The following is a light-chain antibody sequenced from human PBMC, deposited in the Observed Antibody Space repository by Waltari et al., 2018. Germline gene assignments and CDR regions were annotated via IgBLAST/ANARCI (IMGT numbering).Light chain of an antibody. J-gene: IGKJ1*01. CDR2: DAS. CDR1: QSVGRS. Sequence: EIVLTQSPGTLSLSPGERATLACRARQSVGRSLAWVQQKPGQATRRLIYDASRRATGIPDRFSGSGSGTDFSLTISRLEPEDFAVYYCQHYVRLPATFGQGTKVEI. CDR3: QHYVRLPAT. V-gene: IGKV3-20*01.